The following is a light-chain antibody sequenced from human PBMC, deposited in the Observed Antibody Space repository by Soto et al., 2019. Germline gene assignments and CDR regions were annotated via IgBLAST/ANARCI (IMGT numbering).Light chain of an antibody. J-gene: IGKJ1*01. CDR1: QSISSW. CDR3: QQYYSYPRT. CDR2: AAS. V-gene: IGKV1-5*01. Sequence: DIQMTQSPSTLSGSVGDRVTITCRASQSISSWLAWYQQKPGKAPKLLIYAASTLQSGVPSRFSGSGSGTDFTLTISCLQSEDFATYYCQQYYSYPRTFGQGTKVDTK.